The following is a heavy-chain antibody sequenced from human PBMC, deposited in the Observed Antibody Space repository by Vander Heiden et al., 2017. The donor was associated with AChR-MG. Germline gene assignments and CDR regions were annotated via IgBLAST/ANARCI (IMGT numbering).Heavy chain of an antibody. CDR3: ARHYGAARPGWFDP. D-gene: IGHD6-6*01. Sequence: QLQLQESGPGLVKPSETLSLTCTVSGCSISSSSYYWGWIRQPPGKGLEWIGSIYYSGSTYYNPSLKSRVTISVDTSKNQFSLKLSSVTAADTAVYYCARHYGAARPGWFDPWGQGTLVTVSS. J-gene: IGHJ5*02. CDR1: GCSISSSSYY. V-gene: IGHV4-39*01. CDR2: IYYSGST.